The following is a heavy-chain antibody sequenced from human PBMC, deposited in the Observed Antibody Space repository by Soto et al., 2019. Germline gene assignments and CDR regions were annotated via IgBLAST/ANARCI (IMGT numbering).Heavy chain of an antibody. CDR2: IIPILGIA. V-gene: IGHV1-69*04. CDR1: GGTFSSYT. CDR3: AREPRPPYYYYYGMDV. Sequence: SVKVSCKASGGTFSSYTISWVRQAPGQGLEWMGRIIPILGIANYAQKFQGRVTITADKSTSTAYMELSSLRSEDTAVYYCAREPRPPYYYYYGMDVWGQGTTVTVSS. J-gene: IGHJ6*02.